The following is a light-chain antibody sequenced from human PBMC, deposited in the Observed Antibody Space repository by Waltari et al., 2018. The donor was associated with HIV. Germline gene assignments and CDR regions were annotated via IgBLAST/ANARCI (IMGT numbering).Light chain of an antibody. CDR1: ALPKQY. CDR2: KDS. CDR3: QSSDISRV. Sequence: SYELTQPPSVSVSPGQTARITCSGDALPKQYAFWYQQKAGQAPVLVIYKDSERPSGIPARFSGSSSGTTVTLTISGVQAEDEADYYCQSSDISRVFGGGTKLTVL. J-gene: IGLJ3*02. V-gene: IGLV3-25*03.